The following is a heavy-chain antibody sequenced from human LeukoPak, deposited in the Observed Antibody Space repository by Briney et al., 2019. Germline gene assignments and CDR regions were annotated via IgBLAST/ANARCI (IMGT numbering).Heavy chain of an antibody. D-gene: IGHD4-17*01. CDR1: GFTFSTYG. CDR3: AHDRDYGYYLSAYYYDMDV. J-gene: IGHJ6*03. CDR2: IRYDGTNK. Sequence: GGSLRLSCAASGFTFSTYGIHWVRQAPGKGLEWVAFIRYDGTNKWYADSVKGRFTISRDNSKNTLYLQMNSLRAADTAVYQCAHDRDYGYYLSAYYYDMDVWGKGTTVTVSS. V-gene: IGHV3-30*02.